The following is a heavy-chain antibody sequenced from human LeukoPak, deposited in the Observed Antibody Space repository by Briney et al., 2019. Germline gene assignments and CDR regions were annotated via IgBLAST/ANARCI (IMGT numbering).Heavy chain of an antibody. V-gene: IGHV4-39*07. Sequence: PSETLSLTCTVSGGYISSSSYYWGWIRQPPGKGLEWIGSIYYSGSTYYNPSLKSRVTISVDTSKNQFSLKLSSVTAADTAVYYCAREATGHFDYWGQGTLVTVSS. D-gene: IGHD5-12*01. CDR1: GGYISSSSYY. J-gene: IGHJ4*02. CDR3: AREATGHFDY. CDR2: IYYSGST.